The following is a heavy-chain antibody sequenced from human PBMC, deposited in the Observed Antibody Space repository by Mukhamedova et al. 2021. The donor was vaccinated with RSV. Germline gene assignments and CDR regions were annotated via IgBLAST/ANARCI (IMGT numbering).Heavy chain of an antibody. CDR2: IYSGGST. J-gene: IGHJ4*02. Sequence: GFTVRSTYMSWVRQAPGQGLAWVSVIYSGGSTYYAASVTGRFTISRDNSKNTLYLQMHSLRAEDTAVYYCARGRSYFDYWGQGT. V-gene: IGHV3-53*01. CDR3: ARGRSYFDY. CDR1: GFTVRSTY.